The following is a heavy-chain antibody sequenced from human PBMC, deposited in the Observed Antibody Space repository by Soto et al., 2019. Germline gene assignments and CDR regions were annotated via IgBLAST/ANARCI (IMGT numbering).Heavy chain of an antibody. D-gene: IGHD3-3*01. CDR2: ISGSGGRT. V-gene: IGHV3-23*01. Sequence: GGSLRLSCAASGFTFSSYAMSWVRQAPGKGLEWVSAISGSGGRTYYADSVKGRFTISRDNSKNTLYLQMNSLRAEDTAVYYCAKDRGYDFWSGFWFDPWGQGTLVTVSS. J-gene: IGHJ5*02. CDR3: AKDRGYDFWSGFWFDP. CDR1: GFTFSSYA.